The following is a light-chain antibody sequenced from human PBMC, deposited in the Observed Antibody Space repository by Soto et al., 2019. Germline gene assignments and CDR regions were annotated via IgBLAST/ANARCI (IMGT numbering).Light chain of an antibody. V-gene: IGKV3-11*01. CDR3: QQRSNWPGT. CDR1: QSVSSS. Sequence: EFVLTQSPGTLSLSPGERATLSCRASQSVSSSLAWYQQKPGQAPRLLIYGASSRATGIPARFSGSGSGTDFTLTISSLEPEDFAVYYCQQRSNWPGTFGQGTKVDIK. CDR2: GAS. J-gene: IGKJ1*01.